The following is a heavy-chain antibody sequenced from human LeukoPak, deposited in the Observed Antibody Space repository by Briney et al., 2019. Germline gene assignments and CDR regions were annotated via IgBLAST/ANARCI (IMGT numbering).Heavy chain of an antibody. D-gene: IGHD6-13*01. CDR2: INWNGGST. CDR1: GFTFDDYG. V-gene: IGHV3-20*04. J-gene: IGHJ6*03. Sequence: PGGSLRLSCAASGFTFDDYGMSWVRLAPGKGLEWVSGINWNGGSTGYADSVKGRFTISRDNAKNSLYLQMNSLRAEDTALYYCARDLPNSSSWYYYYYYYMDVWGKGTTVTVSS. CDR3: ARDLPNSSSWYYYYYYYMDV.